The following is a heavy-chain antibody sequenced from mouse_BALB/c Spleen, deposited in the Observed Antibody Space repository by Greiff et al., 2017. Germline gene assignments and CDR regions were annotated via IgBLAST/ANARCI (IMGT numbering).Heavy chain of an antibody. J-gene: IGHJ2*01. Sequence: VKLQESGAELVRPGASVTLSCKASGYTFTDYEMHWVKQTPVHGLEWIGAIDPETGGTAYNQKFKGKATLTADKSSSTAYMELRSLTSEDSAVYYCTRGGGFDYWGQGTTLTVSS. V-gene: IGHV1-15*01. CDR1: GYTFTDYE. CDR2: IDPETGGT. CDR3: TRGGGFDY.